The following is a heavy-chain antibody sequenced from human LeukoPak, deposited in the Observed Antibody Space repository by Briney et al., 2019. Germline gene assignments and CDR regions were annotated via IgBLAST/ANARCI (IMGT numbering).Heavy chain of an antibody. D-gene: IGHD4-23*01. CDR2: INPNSGGT. CDR1: GFTFTGYY. J-gene: IGHJ5*02. CDR3: ARGPDYGGNSGATGTP. V-gene: IGHV1-2*02. Sequence: GASVKVSCKASGFTFTGYYLHWVRQAPGQGLEWMGWINPNSGGTNYAQKFQGRVTMTRDTSISTAYMELSRLRSDDTAVYYCARGPDYGGNSGATGTPWGQGTLVTVSS.